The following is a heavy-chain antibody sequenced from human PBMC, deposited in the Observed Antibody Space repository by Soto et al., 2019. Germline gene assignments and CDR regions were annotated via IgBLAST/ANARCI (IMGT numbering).Heavy chain of an antibody. CDR2: INSGNGYT. Sequence: QVQLVQSGAEVKKPGASVKFSCKASGYRFTTQPIHWVRQAPGQGLEWMGWINSGNGYTQYSQKFQGRVTITRDTSASTAYMERSSLGSEDTALYYCAGRPDLGGGPFDYWGQGTLVTVSS. J-gene: IGHJ4*02. CDR3: AGRPDLGGGPFDY. V-gene: IGHV1-3*01. CDR1: GYRFTTQP. D-gene: IGHD3-16*01.